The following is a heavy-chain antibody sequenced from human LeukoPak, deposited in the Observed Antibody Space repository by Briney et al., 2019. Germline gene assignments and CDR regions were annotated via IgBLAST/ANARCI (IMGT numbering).Heavy chain of an antibody. J-gene: IGHJ6*02. V-gene: IGHV3-48*04. CDR1: GFTFSSYG. Sequence: QTGGSLRLSCAASGFTFSSYGMHWVRQAPGKGLEWVSHISDSGRTIYYADSVKGRFTISRDNAKSSLYLQMNSLRAEDTAVYYCASQYYYAMDVWGQGTTVTVSS. CDR2: ISDSGRTI. CDR3: ASQYYYAMDV.